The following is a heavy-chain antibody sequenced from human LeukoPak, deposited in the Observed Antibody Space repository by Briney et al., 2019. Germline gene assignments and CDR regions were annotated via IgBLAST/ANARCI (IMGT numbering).Heavy chain of an antibody. J-gene: IGHJ4*02. CDR2: INPISGST. Sequence: ASVKVSCKASGYNFTSFYMHWVRQAPGQGPEWMGIINPISGSTTYAQKFQGRVTMTRDTSTSTVYMELSSLRSEDTAVYYCARDRAGQWLVPYFDYWGQGTLVTVSS. D-gene: IGHD6-19*01. CDR3: ARDRAGQWLVPYFDY. CDR1: GYNFTSFY. V-gene: IGHV1-46*01.